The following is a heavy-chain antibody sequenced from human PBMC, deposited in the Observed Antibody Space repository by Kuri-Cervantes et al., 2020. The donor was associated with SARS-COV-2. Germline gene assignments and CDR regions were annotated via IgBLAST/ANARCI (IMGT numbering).Heavy chain of an antibody. V-gene: IGHV3-48*03. D-gene: IGHD1-14*01. CDR3: ARDVGRAPGPFDY. J-gene: IGHJ4*02. CDR1: GLTFSSYE. CDR2: ISSSGSTI. Sequence: GESLKISCAASGLTFSSYEMNWVRQAPGKGLEWVSYISSSGSTIYYADSVKGRFTLSRDNAKNMLFLQMNSLRAEDTAVYYCARDVGRAPGPFDYWGQGTLVTVSS.